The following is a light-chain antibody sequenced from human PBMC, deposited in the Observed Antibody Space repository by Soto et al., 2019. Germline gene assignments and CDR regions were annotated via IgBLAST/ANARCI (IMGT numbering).Light chain of an antibody. J-gene: IGLJ1*01. CDR3: ATWDDSLNLLYV. V-gene: IGLV1-51*01. CDR1: SSNIGNNF. CDR2: DND. Sequence: QSVLTQPPSLSAAPGQKVTMSCYGSSSNIGNNFVSWYQQLPGTAPKLLLYDNDKRASGIPDRFSGSKSGTSASLAISGLQSEDEAEYYCATWDDSLNLLYVFGTGTKLTVL.